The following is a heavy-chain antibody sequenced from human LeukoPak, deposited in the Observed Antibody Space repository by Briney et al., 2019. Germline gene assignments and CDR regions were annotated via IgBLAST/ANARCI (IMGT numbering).Heavy chain of an antibody. V-gene: IGHV1-18*01. Sequence: ASVKVSCKASGYTLTRYGINWMRQAPGQGLEWMGWISTQSGNTNYAQKVQGRLTLTTDRSTNTAYMQLRSLRSDDTAVYYCARGAYGDKWGQGTMVTVSS. CDR1: GYTLTRYG. D-gene: IGHD4-17*01. J-gene: IGHJ4*02. CDR2: ISTQSGNT. CDR3: ARGAYGDK.